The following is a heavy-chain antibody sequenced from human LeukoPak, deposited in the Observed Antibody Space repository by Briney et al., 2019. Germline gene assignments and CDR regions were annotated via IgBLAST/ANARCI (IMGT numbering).Heavy chain of an antibody. CDR3: ARDLGSSHDY. J-gene: IGHJ4*02. V-gene: IGHV4-39*07. CDR2: IYYSGST. Sequence: SETLSLTCTVSGGSLSSSSYYWGWIRQPPGKGLEWIGSIYYSGSTYYNPSLKSRITISVDTSKNQFSLKLSSVTAADTAVYYCARDLGSSHDYWGQGTLVTVSS. D-gene: IGHD6-13*01. CDR1: GGSLSSSSYY.